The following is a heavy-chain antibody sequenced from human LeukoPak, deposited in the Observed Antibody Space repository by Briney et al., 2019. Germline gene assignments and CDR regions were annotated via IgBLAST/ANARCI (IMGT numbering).Heavy chain of an antibody. J-gene: IGHJ5*02. CDR1: VYTFTSYD. CDR2: KNPNSGNI. CDR3: ARGSRIVVVPADNYGFDP. Sequence: ASVNVSCKASVYTFTSYDIKWVRQATGQGLEWMGWKNPNSGNIGYAQKFQGRVTMTRNTSISTAYMELSSLRSEDTAVYYCARGSRIVVVPADNYGFDPWGQGNLVTVSS. V-gene: IGHV1-8*01. D-gene: IGHD2-2*01.